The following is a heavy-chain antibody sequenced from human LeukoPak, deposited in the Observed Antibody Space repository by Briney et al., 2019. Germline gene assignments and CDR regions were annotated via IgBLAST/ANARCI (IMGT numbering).Heavy chain of an antibody. D-gene: IGHD2-15*01. CDR3: AREAGGLGGYYYYGMDV. CDR1: GFTFSSYA. J-gene: IGHJ6*02. V-gene: IGHV3-48*04. Sequence: PGGSLRLSCAASGFTFSSYAMSWVRQAPGKGLEWVSYISSSGSTIYYADSVKGRFTISRDNAKNSLYLQMNSLRAEDTAVYYCAREAGGLGGYYYYGMDVWGQGTTVTVSS. CDR2: ISSSGSTI.